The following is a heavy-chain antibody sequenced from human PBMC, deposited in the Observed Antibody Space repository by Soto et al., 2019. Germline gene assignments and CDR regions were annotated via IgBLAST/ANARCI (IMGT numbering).Heavy chain of an antibody. V-gene: IGHV4-31*03. CDR3: ARLRIPAAGSS. J-gene: IGHJ4*02. CDR1: GGSISSGYH. D-gene: IGHD6-13*01. CDR2: IYHTGST. Sequence: SETLSLTCSVSGGSISSGYHWSWLRQHPGKGLEWIGYIYHTGSTYYNPSLKSRVTISVDTSKNQFSLRLTSVTAADTAVYYCARLRIPAAGSSWGQGTLVTVSS.